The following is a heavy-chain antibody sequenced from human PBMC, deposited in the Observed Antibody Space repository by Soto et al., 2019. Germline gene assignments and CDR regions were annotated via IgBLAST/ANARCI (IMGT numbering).Heavy chain of an antibody. CDR1: GDSINSGDYF. J-gene: IGHJ4*02. CDR3: ARDEVQGQAAGARFDY. V-gene: IGHV4-31*03. D-gene: IGHD6-13*01. CDR2: VHHRGTT. Sequence: QVQLLESGPGLVRPSQTLSLTCNVSGDSINSGDYFWSWIRQTPGKGLEWIGCVHHRGTTFYNPSLTSRVTISVDTSKNQFTLKLSSVTAADTAVYFCARDEVQGQAAGARFDYWGQGTLVTVSS.